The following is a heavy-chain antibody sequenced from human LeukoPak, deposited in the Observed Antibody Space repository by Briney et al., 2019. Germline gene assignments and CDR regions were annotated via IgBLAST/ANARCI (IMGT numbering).Heavy chain of an antibody. CDR1: GFTFSRSW. J-gene: IGHJ1*01. Sequence: GGSLRLSCVVSGFTFSRSWLTWVRQAPGKGLEWVGNVNQDGSQKYYVDSVKGRFAISRDNDKNSFHLQMNSLRGEDTAMYYGARDGYNYVADCWDQGTVVTVSS. D-gene: IGHD5-18*01. V-gene: IGHV3-7*01. CDR2: VNQDGSQK. CDR3: ARDGYNYVADC.